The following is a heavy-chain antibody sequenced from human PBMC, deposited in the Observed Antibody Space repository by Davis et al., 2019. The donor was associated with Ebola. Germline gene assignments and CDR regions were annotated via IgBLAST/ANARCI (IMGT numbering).Heavy chain of an antibody. CDR3: ARGGYYDSSGYSHDAFDV. CDR1: GFIFSTYV. V-gene: IGHV3-23*01. Sequence: GESLKISCSASGFIFSTYVMSWVRQAPGKGLEWVSTYGTSADTYYADSVKGRFTISRDNSKNSLYLQMNSLRAEDTAVYYCARGGYYDSSGYSHDAFDVWGQGTMVTVSS. J-gene: IGHJ3*01. D-gene: IGHD3-22*01. CDR2: GTSADT.